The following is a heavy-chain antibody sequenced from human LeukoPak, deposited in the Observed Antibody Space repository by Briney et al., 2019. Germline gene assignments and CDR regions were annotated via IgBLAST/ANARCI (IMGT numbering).Heavy chain of an antibody. CDR3: ARDLYGSGSYWYYYGMDV. D-gene: IGHD3-10*01. V-gene: IGHV3-66*01. CDR2: IYSGGST. Sequence: GGSLRLSCEVSGVYFIHAWFSWVRQAPGKGLEWVSVIYSGGSTYYADSVKGRFTISRDNSKNTLYLQMNSLRAEDTAVYYCARDLYGSGSYWYYYGMDVWGQGTTVTVSS. J-gene: IGHJ6*02. CDR1: GVYFIHAW.